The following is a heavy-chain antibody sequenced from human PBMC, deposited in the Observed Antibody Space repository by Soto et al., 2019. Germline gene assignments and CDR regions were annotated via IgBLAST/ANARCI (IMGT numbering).Heavy chain of an antibody. V-gene: IGHV3-30*18. Sequence: GGSLRLSCAASGFAFTSYGMHWVRQAPGKGLEWLAVIPYDGNNIHYGDSVKGRFTISRDTSTNILYLQMNSLRVEDTGLYYCAKDLSAGTGDIGFWGQGTPVTVSS. D-gene: IGHD2-15*01. J-gene: IGHJ4*02. CDR1: GFAFTSYG. CDR3: AKDLSAGTGDIGF. CDR2: IPYDGNNI.